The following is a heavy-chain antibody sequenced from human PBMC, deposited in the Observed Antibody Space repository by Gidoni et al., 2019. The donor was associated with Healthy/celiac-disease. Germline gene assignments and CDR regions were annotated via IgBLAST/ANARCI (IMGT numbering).Heavy chain of an antibody. V-gene: IGHV5-51*01. CDR3: ARTPPIDSSGWYWYFDL. D-gene: IGHD6-19*01. Sequence: EVQLVQSGAEVKKPGESLKISCKGSGYSFTSYWIGWVRQMPGKGLEWMGIIYPGDSDTRYSPSFQGQVTISADKSISTAYLQWSSLKASDTAMYYCARTPPIDSSGWYWYFDLWGRGTLVTVSS. J-gene: IGHJ2*01. CDR1: GYSFTSYW. CDR2: IYPGDSDT.